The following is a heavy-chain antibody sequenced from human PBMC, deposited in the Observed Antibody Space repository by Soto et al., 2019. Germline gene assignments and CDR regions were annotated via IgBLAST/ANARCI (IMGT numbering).Heavy chain of an antibody. V-gene: IGHV4-31*03. D-gene: IGHD5-18*01. Sequence: QVQLQESGPGLVKPSQTLSLTCTVSGGSISSGGYYWSWIRQFPGKGLEWIGYIFYTGSTSYSPSLQSRLTMSVDTSKNQFSLRLRSGNAADTAVYFCARRLGYSSAYYFDYWGQGTLVTVSS. CDR2: IFYTGST. J-gene: IGHJ4*02. CDR3: ARRLGYSSAYYFDY. CDR1: GGSISSGGYY.